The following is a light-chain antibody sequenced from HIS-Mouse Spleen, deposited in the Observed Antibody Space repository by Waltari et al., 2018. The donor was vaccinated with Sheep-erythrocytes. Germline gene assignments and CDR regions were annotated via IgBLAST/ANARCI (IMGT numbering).Light chain of an antibody. CDR2: RNN. CDR3: AAWDDSLSGPV. Sequence: QSVLTQPPSASGTPGQRVTISCSGSSSNIGSNYVYCYQPLPGPAPKLLIYRNNQRPPGVPDRFSGSKSGTSASLAISGLRSEDEADYYCAAWDDSLSGPVFGGGTKLTVL. J-gene: IGLJ3*02. V-gene: IGLV1-47*01. CDR1: SSNIGSNY.